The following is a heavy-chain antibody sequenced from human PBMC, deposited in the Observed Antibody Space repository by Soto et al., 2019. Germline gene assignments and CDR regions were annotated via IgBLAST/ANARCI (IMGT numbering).Heavy chain of an antibody. CDR1: GFTFSSYA. CDR2: ISGSGGST. Sequence: GGFLRLSCAASGFTFSSYAMSWVRQAPGKGLEWVSAISGSGGSTYYADSVKGRFTISRDNSKNTLYLQMNSLRAEDTAVYYCAKLGDYDILTGPHTFYYMDVWGKGTTVTVSS. D-gene: IGHD3-9*01. V-gene: IGHV3-23*01. CDR3: AKLGDYDILTGPHTFYYMDV. J-gene: IGHJ6*03.